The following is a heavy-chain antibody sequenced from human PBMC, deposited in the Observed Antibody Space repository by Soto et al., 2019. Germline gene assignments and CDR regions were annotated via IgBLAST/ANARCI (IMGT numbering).Heavy chain of an antibody. CDR1: GFTFSTYA. D-gene: IGHD1-7*01. CDR2: ISANGQGI. J-gene: IGHJ4*02. V-gene: IGHV3-23*01. CDR3: AKDRNYPRDQFHY. Sequence: EVQLLESGGGLVQPGGSLRLSCAASGFTFSTYALSWVRQAPGKGLEWVSAISANGQGIYYADSVRGRFTISRDNSKNTIFLHMDSLRAEDTAVYYRAKDRNYPRDQFHYWGQGTLVTVSS.